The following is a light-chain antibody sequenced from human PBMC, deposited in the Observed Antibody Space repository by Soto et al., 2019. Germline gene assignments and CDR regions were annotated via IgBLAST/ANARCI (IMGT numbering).Light chain of an antibody. CDR3: SSYTSSSTRV. Sequence: QSVLTRPASVSGSPGQSIAISCTGTSSDVGGYNYVSWYQQHPGKAPKLMIYEVSNRPSGVSNRFSGSKSGNTASLTISGLQAEDEADYYCSSYTSSSTRVFGTGPKVTVL. CDR2: EVS. J-gene: IGLJ1*01. CDR1: SSDVGGYNY. V-gene: IGLV2-14*01.